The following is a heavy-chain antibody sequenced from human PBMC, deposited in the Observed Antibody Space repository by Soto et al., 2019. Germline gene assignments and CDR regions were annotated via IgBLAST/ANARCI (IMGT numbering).Heavy chain of an antibody. J-gene: IGHJ6*02. D-gene: IGHD4-17*01. CDR1: GFTFSSYA. Sequence: EVQLLESGGGLVQPGGSLRLSCAASGFTFSSYAMSWVRQAPGKGLEWVSAISGSGGGTYYADSVKGRFTISRDNSKNPXXLQMNRLRAEDTAVYYCAKYYGDYGRYYYYYGMDVWGQGTTVTVSS. CDR3: AKYYGDYGRYYYYYGMDV. CDR2: ISGSGGGT. V-gene: IGHV3-23*01.